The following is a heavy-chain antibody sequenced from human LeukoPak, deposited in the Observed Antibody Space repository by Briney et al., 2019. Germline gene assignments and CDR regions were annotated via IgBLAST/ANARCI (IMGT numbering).Heavy chain of an antibody. V-gene: IGHV4-34*01. D-gene: IGHD6-13*01. CDR2: INHSGST. Sequence: SETLSLTCTVSGGSISSYYWSWIRQPPGKGLEWIGEINHSGSTNYNPSLKSRVTITVNTSKNQFPLKLSSGTAADTAVYYCARGGAAAGIARYNWFDPWGQGTLVTVSS. CDR3: ARGGAAAGIARYNWFDP. J-gene: IGHJ5*02. CDR1: GGSISSYY.